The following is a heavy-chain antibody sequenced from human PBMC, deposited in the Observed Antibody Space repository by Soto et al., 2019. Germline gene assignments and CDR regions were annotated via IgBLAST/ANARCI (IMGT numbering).Heavy chain of an antibody. CDR3: ARDSDYYYYMHV. V-gene: IGHV4-59*01. J-gene: IGHJ6*03. CDR2: IYYSGST. Sequence: SETLSLTCTVSGGSISSYYWSWIRQPPGKGLEWIGYIYYSGSTNYNPSLKSRVTISVDTSKNQFSLKLSSVTAADTAVYYCARDSDYYYYMHVWGKGTTVTVSS. CDR1: GGSISSYY.